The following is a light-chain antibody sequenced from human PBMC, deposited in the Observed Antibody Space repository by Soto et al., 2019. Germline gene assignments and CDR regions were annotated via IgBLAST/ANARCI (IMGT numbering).Light chain of an antibody. CDR3: AAWAASLSGHV. CDR2: SNN. V-gene: IGLV1-47*02. CDR1: SSNMGSNY. J-gene: IGLJ1*01. Sequence: QSVLTRPPSPSRTPGQRVTIACSGSSSNMGSNYVYYYQQLPRTAPKLLIYSNNQRPSGDPDLFSGSKPGTSAPLPISGLRSEDEADYYCAAWAASLSGHVFGTGSKVTVL.